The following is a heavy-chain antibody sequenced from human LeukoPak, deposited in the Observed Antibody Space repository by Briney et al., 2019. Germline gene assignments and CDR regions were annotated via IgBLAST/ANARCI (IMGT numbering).Heavy chain of an antibody. CDR2: ISYDGSNK. CDR1: GFTFSSYA. J-gene: IGHJ4*02. Sequence: GGSLRLSCAASGFTFSSYAMHWVRQAPGKGLEWVAVISYDGSNKYYADSVKGRFTISRDNSKNTLYLQMNSLRAEGTAVYYCAANSSGYYCYYWGPGTLVTVSS. CDR3: AANSSGYYCYY. V-gene: IGHV3-30*04. D-gene: IGHD3-22*01.